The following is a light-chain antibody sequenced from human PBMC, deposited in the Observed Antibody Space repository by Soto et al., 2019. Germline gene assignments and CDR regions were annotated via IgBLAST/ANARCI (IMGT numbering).Light chain of an antibody. CDR3: QQYVTSPWA. Sequence: EIVLTQSPVTLSLSPGERATLSCRASQSVSSSFLAWYQQKPGQAPRLLIYGASNRATGIPDRFSGSGSGTDFTLTISRLEPEDFAVYYCQQYVTSPWAFGQGTKVDIK. J-gene: IGKJ1*01. V-gene: IGKV3-20*01. CDR2: GAS. CDR1: QSVSSSF.